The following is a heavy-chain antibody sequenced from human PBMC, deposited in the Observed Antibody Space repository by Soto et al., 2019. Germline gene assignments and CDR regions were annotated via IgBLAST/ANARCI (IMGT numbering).Heavy chain of an antibody. V-gene: IGHV3-33*01. D-gene: IGHD6-6*01. J-gene: IGHJ6*02. CDR3: AREKGQLVPSSYYYYYGMDV. CDR1: GFTFSSYG. Sequence: GGSLRLTCAASGFTFSSYGMHWVRQAPGKGLEWVAVIWYDGSNKYYADSVKGRFTISRDNSKSTLYLQMNSLRAEDTAVYYCAREKGQLVPSSYYYYYGMDVWGQGTTVTVSS. CDR2: IWYDGSNK.